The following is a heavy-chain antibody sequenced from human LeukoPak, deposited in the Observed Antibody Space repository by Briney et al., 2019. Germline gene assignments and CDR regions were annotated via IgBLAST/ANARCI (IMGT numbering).Heavy chain of an antibody. CDR1: GYTFTGYY. CDR3: ARWMWTTVTTLGGGNWFDP. Sequence: GASVKVSCKASGYTFTGYYMHWVRQAPGQGLEWMGWINPNSGGTNYAQKFQGRVTMTRDTSISTAYMELSRLRSDDTAVYYCARWMWTTVTTLGGGNWFDPWGQGTLVTVSS. CDR2: INPNSGGT. J-gene: IGHJ5*02. V-gene: IGHV1-2*02. D-gene: IGHD4-17*01.